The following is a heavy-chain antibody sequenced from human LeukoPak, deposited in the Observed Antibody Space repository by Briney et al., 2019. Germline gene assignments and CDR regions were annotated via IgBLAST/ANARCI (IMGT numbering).Heavy chain of an antibody. CDR2: IYPGDSDT. Sequence: GESLKISCKGSGYSFTSYWIGWVRQMPGKGLEWMGIIYPGDSDTRYSPSFQGQVTISADKSISTAYLQWSGLKASDTAMYYCARHGYDILTGYDYWGQGTLVTVSS. J-gene: IGHJ4*02. V-gene: IGHV5-51*01. D-gene: IGHD3-9*01. CDR1: GYSFTSYW. CDR3: ARHGYDILTGYDY.